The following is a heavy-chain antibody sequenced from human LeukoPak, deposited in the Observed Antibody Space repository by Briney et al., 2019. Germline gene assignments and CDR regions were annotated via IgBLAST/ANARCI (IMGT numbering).Heavy chain of an antibody. CDR1: GGSFSGYY. CDR3: ARRLTQYDCFDP. J-gene: IGHJ5*02. D-gene: IGHD2-2*01. V-gene: IGHV4-34*01. CDR2: INHSGST. Sequence: PSETLSHTCAVYGGSFSGYYWSWIRQPPGKGLEWIGEINHSGSTNYNPSLKSRVTISVDTSKNQSSLKLSSVTAADTAVYYCARRLTQYDCFDPWGQGILVTVSS.